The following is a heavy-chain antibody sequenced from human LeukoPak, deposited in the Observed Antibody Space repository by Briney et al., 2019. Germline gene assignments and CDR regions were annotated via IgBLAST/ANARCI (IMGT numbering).Heavy chain of an antibody. V-gene: IGHV4-61*02. Sequence: SQTLSLTCTVSGGSISSGSYYWSWIRQPAGKGLEWIGRIYTSGSTNYNPSLKSRVTISVDTSKNQFSLKLSSVTAADTAVYYCAGDQNWGDAFDIWGQGTMVTVSS. J-gene: IGHJ3*02. CDR3: AGDQNWGDAFDI. CDR2: IYTSGST. D-gene: IGHD7-27*01. CDR1: GGSISSGSYY.